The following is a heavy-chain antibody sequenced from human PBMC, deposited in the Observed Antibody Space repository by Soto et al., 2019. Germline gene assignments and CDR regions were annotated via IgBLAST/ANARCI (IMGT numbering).Heavy chain of an antibody. V-gene: IGHV4-59*01. Sequence: SETLCLTWTVSGGSIISYYWSWIRQPPGKGLECIGYIYYSGSTNYNPSLRSRVTISVDTSKNQFSLKLSSVTAADTAVYYCARSYNWNDGFDYWGQGTLVTVSS. CDR2: IYYSGST. D-gene: IGHD1-20*01. J-gene: IGHJ4*02. CDR3: ARSYNWNDGFDY. CDR1: GGSIISYY.